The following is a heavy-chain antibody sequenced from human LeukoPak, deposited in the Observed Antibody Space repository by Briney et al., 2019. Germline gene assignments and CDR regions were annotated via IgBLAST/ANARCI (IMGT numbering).Heavy chain of an antibody. CDR2: IKQGGSEK. CDR1: GFTFSNYS. J-gene: IGHJ4*02. Sequence: GGSLRLSCAASGFTFSNYSMSWVRQAPGKGLEWVANIKQGGSEKYYVDSVKGRFTISRDNAKSSLYLQMNSLRAEDTAVYYCARRKDDYVWGTNLAFVYWGQGTLVTVSS. CDR3: ARRKDDYVWGTNLAFVY. V-gene: IGHV3-7*01. D-gene: IGHD3-16*01.